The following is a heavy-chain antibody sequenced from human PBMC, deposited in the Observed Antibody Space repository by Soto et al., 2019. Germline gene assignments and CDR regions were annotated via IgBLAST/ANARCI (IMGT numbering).Heavy chain of an antibody. CDR1: GFTFSSYS. D-gene: IGHD3-22*01. Sequence: EVQLVESGGGLVQPGGSLRLSCAASGFTFSSYSMNWVRQAPGKGLEWVSYISSSSSTIYYADSVKGRFTISRDNAKNSLYLQMNSLSDEDTAVYYCARKNTYYYDSSGRMDVWRQGTTVNVSS. CDR2: ISSSSSTI. V-gene: IGHV3-48*02. CDR3: ARKNTYYYDSSGRMDV. J-gene: IGHJ6*02.